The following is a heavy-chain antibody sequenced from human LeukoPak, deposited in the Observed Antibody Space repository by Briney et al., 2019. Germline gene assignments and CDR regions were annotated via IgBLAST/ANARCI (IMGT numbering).Heavy chain of an antibody. D-gene: IGHD1-1*01. CDR3: TGNRGGQLPFDY. Sequence: GGSLRLSCAGSGFMFDDYALTWVRQAPGKGLEWISFIRSKGYGGTTDYAASVKGRFTISRDDSKGVLYLQMNSLKTDDTAVYFCTGNRGGQLPFDYWGRGTQVTVSS. J-gene: IGHJ4*02. V-gene: IGHV3-49*04. CDR2: IRSKGYGGTT. CDR1: GFMFDDYA.